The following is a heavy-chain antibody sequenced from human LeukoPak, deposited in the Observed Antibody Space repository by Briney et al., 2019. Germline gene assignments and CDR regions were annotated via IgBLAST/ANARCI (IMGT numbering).Heavy chain of an antibody. CDR1: GYSISSGYY. J-gene: IGHJ4*02. CDR2: IYHSGST. Sequence: SETLSLTCTVSGYSISSGYYWGWIRQPPGKGLEWIGSIYHSGSTYYNPSLKSRVTISVDTSKNQFSLNLSSVTAADTAVYYCARLRSDYWGQGTLVTVSS. D-gene: IGHD4-17*01. V-gene: IGHV4-38-2*02. CDR3: ARLRSDY.